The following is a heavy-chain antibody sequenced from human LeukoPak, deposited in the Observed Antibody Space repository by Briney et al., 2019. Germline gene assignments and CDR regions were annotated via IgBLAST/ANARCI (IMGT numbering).Heavy chain of an antibody. CDR3: AKDFCSGGSYYSLNY. V-gene: IGHV3-53*05. CDR2: IYSAGST. Sequence: GGSLRLSCAASGFTVSSNSMSWVRQAPGKGLEWVSFIYSAGSTHYSDSVKGRFTISIDNSKNTLYLQMNSLRAEDTAVYYCAKDFCSGGSYYSLNYWGQGTLVIVSS. D-gene: IGHD2-15*01. J-gene: IGHJ4*02. CDR1: GFTVSSNS.